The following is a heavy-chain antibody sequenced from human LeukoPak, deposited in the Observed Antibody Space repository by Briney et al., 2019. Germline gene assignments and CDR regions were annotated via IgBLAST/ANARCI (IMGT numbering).Heavy chain of an antibody. CDR1: GGSISSGDYY. CDR3: ARDGITGTRPLDY. Sequence: SETLSLTCTVSGGSISSGDYYWRWIRQPPGKGLEWIGYIYYSGSTYYNPALKSRVTISVDTSKNQFSLKLSSVTAADTAVYYCARDGITGTRPLDYWGQGTLVTVSS. CDR2: IYYSGST. D-gene: IGHD1-20*01. J-gene: IGHJ4*02. V-gene: IGHV4-30-4*01.